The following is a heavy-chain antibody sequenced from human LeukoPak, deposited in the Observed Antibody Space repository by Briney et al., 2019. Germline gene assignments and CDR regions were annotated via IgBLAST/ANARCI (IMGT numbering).Heavy chain of an antibody. D-gene: IGHD6-6*01. CDR3: ARGGVARPDFDY. CDR1: GFTISSYW. CDR2: IKQDGSEK. V-gene: IGHV3-7*01. Sequence: GGSLRLSCAASGFTISSYWMSWVRQAPGKGLEWVANIKQDGSEKYYVDSVKGRFTISRDNAKNSLYLQMNSLRAEDTAVYYCARGGVARPDFDYWGQGTLVTVSS. J-gene: IGHJ4*02.